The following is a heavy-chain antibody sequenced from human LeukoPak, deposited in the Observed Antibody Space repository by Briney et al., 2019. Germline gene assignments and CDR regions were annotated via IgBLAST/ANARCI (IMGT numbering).Heavy chain of an antibody. D-gene: IGHD5-18*01. CDR3: AKDRGYSYGSGMDV. V-gene: IGHV3-30*18. CDR2: ISYDGSNK. CDR1: GFTFSSYG. Sequence: GGSLRLSCAASGFTFSSYGMHWVRQAPGKGLAWVAVISYDGSNKYYADSVKGRFTISRDNSKNTLYLQMNSLRAEDTAVYYCAKDRGYSYGSGMDVWGQGTTVTVSS. J-gene: IGHJ6*02.